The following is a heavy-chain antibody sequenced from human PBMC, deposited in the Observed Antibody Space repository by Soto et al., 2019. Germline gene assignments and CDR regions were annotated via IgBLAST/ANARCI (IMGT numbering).Heavy chain of an antibody. V-gene: IGHV3-30*18. D-gene: IGHD1-26*01. J-gene: IGHJ5*02. Sequence: EPGKGLEWVAGISNDGSAKYYADSVKGRFTISRDNPKNKLYLQMNSPKTEDTAVYSWANQEVGSFLGSWGLGTLVTVSS. CDR3: ANQEVGSFLGS. CDR2: ISNDGSAK.